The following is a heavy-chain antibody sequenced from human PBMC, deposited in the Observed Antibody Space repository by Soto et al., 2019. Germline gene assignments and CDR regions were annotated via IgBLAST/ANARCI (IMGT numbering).Heavy chain of an antibody. D-gene: IGHD6-19*01. J-gene: IGHJ4*02. CDR1: GFTFEDHS. V-gene: IGHV3-9*01. Sequence: EVQLVESGGGLVQPGGSLRLSCAGSGFTFEDHSINWVRQVPGKGLEWVSGISWHGEKIVYADSVKGRFTISRDNAKNSVYLEMNSLRVEDTALYYCTKVHDTVGWYCHYDSWGQGVLVTVSS. CDR3: TKVHDTVGWYCHYDS. CDR2: ISWHGEKI.